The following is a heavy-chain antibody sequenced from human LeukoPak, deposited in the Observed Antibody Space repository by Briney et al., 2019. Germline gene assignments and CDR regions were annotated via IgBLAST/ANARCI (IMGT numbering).Heavy chain of an antibody. CDR2: IYYTEST. CDR1: GGSISSLY. Sequence: SETLSLTCSVSGGSISSLYWSWIRQPPGKGLEWIGYIYYTESTNYNPSLKSRVTMFVDMSKNQFSLRLSSVTAADTAVYYCARHRAYSSSSPFDYWGQGTLVTVS. J-gene: IGHJ4*02. CDR3: ARHRAYSSSSPFDY. D-gene: IGHD6-6*01. V-gene: IGHV4-59*08.